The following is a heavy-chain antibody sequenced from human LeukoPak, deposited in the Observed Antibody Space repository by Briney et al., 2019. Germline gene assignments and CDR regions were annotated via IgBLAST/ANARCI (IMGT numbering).Heavy chain of an antibody. CDR2: ISNYNGNT. CDR3: ARGHLYYYYYYYMDV. Sequence: ASVKVSCKTTGYTFTNYGISWVRQAPGQGLEWMGWISNYNGNTKYAQKVQGRVTLTTDTSTSTAYMELRSLRSDDTAVYYCARGHLYYYYYYYMDVWGKGTTVTISS. V-gene: IGHV1-18*01. J-gene: IGHJ6*03. CDR1: GYTFTNYG.